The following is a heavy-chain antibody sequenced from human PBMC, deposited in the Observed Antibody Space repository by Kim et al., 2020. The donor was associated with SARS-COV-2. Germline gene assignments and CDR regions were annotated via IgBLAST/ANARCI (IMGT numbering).Heavy chain of an antibody. CDR1: GYTFTSYA. V-gene: IGHV1-3*01. Sequence: ASVKVSCKASGYTFTSYAMHWVRQAPGQRLEWMGWINAGNGNTKYSQKFQGRVTITRDTSASTAYMELSSLRSEDTAVYYCERVSLSLYYYYGMDVWGQGTTVTVSS. J-gene: IGHJ6*02. CDR2: INAGNGNT. CDR3: ERVSLSLYYYYGMDV.